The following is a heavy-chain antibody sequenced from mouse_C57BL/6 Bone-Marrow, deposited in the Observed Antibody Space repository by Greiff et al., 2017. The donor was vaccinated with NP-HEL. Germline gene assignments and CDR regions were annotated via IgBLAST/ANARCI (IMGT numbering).Heavy chain of an antibody. V-gene: IGHV5-6*01. CDR3: ARRDYDYEDYAMDY. Sequence: EVQLVESGGDLVKPGGSLKLSCAASGFTFSSYGMSWVRQTPDKRLEWVATISSGGSYTYYPDSVKGRFTLSRDNANNTPYLQRSSLKSEDTAMYYCARRDYDYEDYAMDYWGQGTSVTVSS. CDR2: ISSGGSYT. D-gene: IGHD2-4*01. CDR1: GFTFSSYG. J-gene: IGHJ4*01.